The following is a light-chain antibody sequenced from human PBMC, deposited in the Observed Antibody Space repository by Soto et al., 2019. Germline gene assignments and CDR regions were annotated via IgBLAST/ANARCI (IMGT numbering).Light chain of an antibody. J-gene: IGLJ2*01. CDR3: AVWYDSLSGMI. V-gene: IGLV1-44*01. CDR1: SSNIETNT. Sequence: QSVLTQPPSASGTPGQRVTISCSGSSSNIETNTVDWYQHLPGTAPKVLIFNNNQRPSGVPDRFSGSKSGTSASLAISGLQSEDEAHYYCAVWYDSLSGMIFGGGTQLTVL. CDR2: NNN.